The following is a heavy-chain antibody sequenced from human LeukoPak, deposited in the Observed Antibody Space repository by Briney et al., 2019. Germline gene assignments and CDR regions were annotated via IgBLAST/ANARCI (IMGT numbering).Heavy chain of an antibody. Sequence: GGSLRLSCAASEFSVGSNYMTWVRQAPGKGLEWVSLIYSGGSTYYADSVKGRFTISRDNSKNTLYLQMNSLRVEDSAVYYCTRDEEGASREFDYWGQGALVTVSS. J-gene: IGHJ4*02. D-gene: IGHD1-26*01. CDR1: EFSVGSNY. V-gene: IGHV3-66*01. CDR3: TRDEEGASREFDY. CDR2: IYSGGST.